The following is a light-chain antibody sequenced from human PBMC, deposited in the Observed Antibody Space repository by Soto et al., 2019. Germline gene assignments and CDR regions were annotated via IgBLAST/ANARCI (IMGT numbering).Light chain of an antibody. CDR1: QSINNL. CDR2: DVS. CDR3: QQYETFPGT. J-gene: IGKJ1*01. V-gene: IGKV1-5*01. Sequence: ASVGDRVTITCRASQSINNLLAWYQQKPGKAPKFLIYDVSTLESGVPSRFSGSGSGTEFTLTISSLQPEDFATYYCQQYETFPGTFGPGTKVDIK.